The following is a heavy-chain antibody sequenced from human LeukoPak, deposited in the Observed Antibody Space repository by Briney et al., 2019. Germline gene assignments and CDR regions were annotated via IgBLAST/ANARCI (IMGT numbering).Heavy chain of an antibody. CDR3: ARDILGAVVGYYYYYMDV. CDR2: IYYSGST. V-gene: IGHV4-59*01. CDR1: GGSISSYY. Sequence: SETLSLTCTVSGGSISSYYWSWIRQPPGKGLEWIGYIYYSGSTNYNPSLKSRVTISVDTSKNQFSLRLSSVTAADTAVYYCARDILGAVVGYYYYYMDVWGEGTTVTISS. D-gene: IGHD1-26*01. J-gene: IGHJ6*03.